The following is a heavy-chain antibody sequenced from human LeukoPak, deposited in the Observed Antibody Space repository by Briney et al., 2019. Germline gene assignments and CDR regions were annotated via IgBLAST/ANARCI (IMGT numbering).Heavy chain of an antibody. CDR3: ARGGGIAVAGPDY. J-gene: IGHJ4*02. Sequence: SETLSLTCTVSSGSVSSGSYYWSWIRQPPGKGLEWIGYIYYSGSTYYNPSLKSRVTISVDTSKNQFSLKLSSVTAADTAVYYCARGGGIAVAGPDYWGQGTLVTVSS. D-gene: IGHD6-19*01. CDR1: SGSVSSGSYY. V-gene: IGHV4-30-4*08. CDR2: IYYSGST.